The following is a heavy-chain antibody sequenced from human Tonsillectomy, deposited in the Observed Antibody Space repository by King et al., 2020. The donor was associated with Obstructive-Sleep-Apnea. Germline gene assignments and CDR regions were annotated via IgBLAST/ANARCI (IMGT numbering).Heavy chain of an antibody. CDR3: ARGWWSDDFWSGYHGFDV. D-gene: IGHD3-3*01. CDR1: GFAVSSEY. V-gene: IGHV3-53*04. Sequence: VQLVESGGGLVQPGGSLRLSCAASGFAVSSEYMTWVRQAPGKGLEWGALIYGGGTTYYADSLKGRFTISRHNAHNQLHLQMNSLGTEDTAVYYCARGWWSDDFWSGYHGFDVWAQGTLVIVSS. J-gene: IGHJ3*01. CDR2: IYGGGTT.